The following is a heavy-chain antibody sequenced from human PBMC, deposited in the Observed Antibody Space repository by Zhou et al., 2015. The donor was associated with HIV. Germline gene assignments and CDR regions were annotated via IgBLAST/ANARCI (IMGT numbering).Heavy chain of an antibody. CDR1: GGIFSSQA. Sequence: QVQLVQSGAEVKKPGSSVKVSCKASGGIFSSQAISWVRQAPGQGLEWIGGIIPIFGIAKYSQKFQGRVTISADESTTTAYMELSSLRSEDTAVYYCARGIPPYCTSHSCYRHFDYWGQGTLVTVSS. CDR2: IIPIFGIA. J-gene: IGHJ4*02. CDR3: ARGIPPYCTSHSCYRHFDY. V-gene: IGHV1-69*13. D-gene: IGHD2-2*02.